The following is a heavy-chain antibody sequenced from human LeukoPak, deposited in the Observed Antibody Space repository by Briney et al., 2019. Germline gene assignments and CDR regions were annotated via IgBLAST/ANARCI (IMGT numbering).Heavy chain of an antibody. V-gene: IGHV3-30*04. D-gene: IGHD2-21*02. Sequence: GGSLRLSCAASGFTFSTYAMHWVRQAPGKGLEWVAVISYDGSNKYYADSVKGRFTISRDNSKNTLYLQMNSLRAGDTAVYYCARGDATAIPPGDYWGQGTLVTVSS. CDR2: ISYDGSNK. CDR3: ARGDATAIPPGDY. J-gene: IGHJ4*02. CDR1: GFTFSTYA.